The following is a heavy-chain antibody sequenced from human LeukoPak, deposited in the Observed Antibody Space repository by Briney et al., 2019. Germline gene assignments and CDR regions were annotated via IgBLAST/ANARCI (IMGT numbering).Heavy chain of an antibody. CDR3: TRDQPFSSFDR. J-gene: IGHJ4*02. Sequence: GGSLKLSCAASGFPFSSHTMNWVRQAPDKGLEWVSSIGGTNGYSFYAHSLKSRFTISRDNAKNSLSLLMNNLRAEDTAVYYCTRDQPFSSFDRWGQGILVTVSS. CDR2: IGGTNGYS. D-gene: IGHD6-13*01. CDR1: GFPFSSHT. V-gene: IGHV3-21*01.